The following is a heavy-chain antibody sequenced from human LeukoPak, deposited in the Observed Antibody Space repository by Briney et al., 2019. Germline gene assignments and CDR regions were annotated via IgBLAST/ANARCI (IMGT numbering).Heavy chain of an antibody. CDR2: ISANGINT. D-gene: IGHD3-10*01. CDR1: GFSFSIYG. CDR3: AKDLHGAFDY. J-gene: IGHJ4*02. V-gene: IGHV3-23*01. Sequence: GGTLRLSCAASGFSFSIYGMSWVRQAPGKGLHWLSAISANGINTYYADSVKGRFTISRDSSKNTLYLHMHSLRADDTALYYCAKDLHGAFDYWGQGILVTVSS.